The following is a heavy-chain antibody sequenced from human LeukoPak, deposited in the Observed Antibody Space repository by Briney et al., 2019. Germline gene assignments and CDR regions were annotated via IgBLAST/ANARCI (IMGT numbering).Heavy chain of an antibody. CDR3: ARLRKLRRYYYDSSRIDAFDI. V-gene: IGHV4-59*01. CDR1: GGSISSYY. Sequence: SETLSLTCTVSGGSISSYYWSWIRQPPGKGLEWIGYIYYSGSTNYNPSLKSRVTISVDTSKNQFSLKLSSVTAADTAVYYCARLRKLRRYYYDSSRIDAFDIWGQGTMVTVSS. D-gene: IGHD3-22*01. J-gene: IGHJ3*02. CDR2: IYYSGST.